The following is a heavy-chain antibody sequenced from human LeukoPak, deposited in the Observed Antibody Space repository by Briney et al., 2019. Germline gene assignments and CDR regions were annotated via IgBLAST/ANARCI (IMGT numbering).Heavy chain of an antibody. J-gene: IGHJ4*02. V-gene: IGHV3-30*02. CDR1: GFTFSGYG. Sequence: PGGSLRLSCAASGFTFSGYGMHWVRQAPGKGLEWVAFIRYDGSNKYYADSVKGRFTISRDNSKNTLYLQMNSLRAEDTAVYYCARDANYYGSGSYQYWGQGTLVTVSS. D-gene: IGHD3-10*01. CDR2: IRYDGSNK. CDR3: ARDANYYGSGSYQY.